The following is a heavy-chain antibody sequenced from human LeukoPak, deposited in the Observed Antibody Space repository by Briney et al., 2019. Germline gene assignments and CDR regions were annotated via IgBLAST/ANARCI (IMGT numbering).Heavy chain of an antibody. CDR1: GGSFSGYY. V-gene: IGHV4-34*01. D-gene: IGHD1-26*01. J-gene: IGHJ4*02. CDR2: INHSGST. CDR3: ARVFGEWELSFDY. Sequence: PSETLSLTCAVYGGSFSGYYWSWIRQPPGKGLEWIGEINHSGSTNYNPSLKSRVTISVDTSKNQFSLKLSSVTAADTAVYYCARVFGEWELSFDYWGQGTPVTVSS.